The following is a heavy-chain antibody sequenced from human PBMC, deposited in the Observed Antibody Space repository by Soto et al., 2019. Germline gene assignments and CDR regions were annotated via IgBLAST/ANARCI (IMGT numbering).Heavy chain of an antibody. CDR1: GFTFSNYG. J-gene: IGHJ6*02. CDR3: AKVTGYCSSSSCSREYYYYYGLDV. V-gene: IGHV3-30*18. D-gene: IGHD2-2*01. Sequence: QVQLVESGGGVVQPGRSPRLSCAASGFTFSNYGMHWVRQAPGKGLEWVAVISYDGGNKYYGDSVKGRFTISRDNPKNTLYLQMNSLRPEDTAVYYCAKVTGYCSSSSCSREYYYYYGLDVWGQGTTVTVSS. CDR2: ISYDGGNK.